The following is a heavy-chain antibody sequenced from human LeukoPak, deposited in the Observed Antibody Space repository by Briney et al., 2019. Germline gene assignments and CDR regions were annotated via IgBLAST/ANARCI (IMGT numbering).Heavy chain of an antibody. CDR2: ISGSGGST. D-gene: IGHD3-16*02. CDR1: GFTFSDYS. Sequence: GGSLRLSCAASGFTFSDYSISWVRQAAGKGLEWVSAISGSGGSTYYADSVKGRFTISRDNSKNTLYLQMNSLRAEDTAVYYCAKVLSGLHPDAFDIWGQGTMVTVSS. CDR3: AKVLSGLHPDAFDI. J-gene: IGHJ3*02. V-gene: IGHV3-23*01.